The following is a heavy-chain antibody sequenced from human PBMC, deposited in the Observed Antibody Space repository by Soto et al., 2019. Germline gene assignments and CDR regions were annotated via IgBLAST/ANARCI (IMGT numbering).Heavy chain of an antibody. V-gene: IGHV3-21*01. CDR2: ISSTTNYI. CDR3: ARESEDLTSNFDY. Sequence: GGSLTLCCAASGFTFSRYSMNWVRQAPGKGLEWVSSISSTTNYIYYADSTKGRFTVSRDNAKNSVYLDMNSLSAEDTAVYYCARESEDLTSNFDYWGQGTLVTVSS. J-gene: IGHJ4*02. CDR1: GFTFSRYS.